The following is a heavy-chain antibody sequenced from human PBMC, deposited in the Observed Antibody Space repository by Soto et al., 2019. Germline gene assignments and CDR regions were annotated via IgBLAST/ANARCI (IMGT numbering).Heavy chain of an antibody. D-gene: IGHD2-2*01. Sequence: SETLSLTYSVTGASITSYYWSWIRQPPGKGLEWIGYIYHSGSPSYNPSLKSRVTISVDTSKNQLSLRLVSVTAADTALYFCAREDFGSCSSTTCLNWFDPWGQGTLVTVSS. J-gene: IGHJ5*02. V-gene: IGHV4-59*01. CDR3: AREDFGSCSSTTCLNWFDP. CDR1: GASITSYY. CDR2: IYHSGSP.